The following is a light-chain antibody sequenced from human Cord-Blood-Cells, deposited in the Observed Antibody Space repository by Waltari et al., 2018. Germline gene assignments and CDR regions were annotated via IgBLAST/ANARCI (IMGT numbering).Light chain of an antibody. CDR3: QQNDNTPYT. J-gene: IGKJ2*01. CDR2: DAS. CDR1: QSISSY. Sequence: DIQMTQSPSSLSASVGDRVTITCQASQSISSYLNWYQQKPGKAPKLLIYDASNLQSGVPSRFSGSGSGTDFTLTISSLQPEDFATYYCQQNDNTPYTFGQGTKLEIK. V-gene: IGKV1-39*01.